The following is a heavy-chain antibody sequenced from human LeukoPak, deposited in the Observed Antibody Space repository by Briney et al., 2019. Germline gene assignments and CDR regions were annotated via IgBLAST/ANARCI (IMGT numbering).Heavy chain of an antibody. D-gene: IGHD6-13*01. CDR1: GYTFTGYY. J-gene: IGHJ5*02. CDR3: ARVLGIAAAGHNWFDP. CDR2: INPNSGGT. Sequence: GASVKVSCKASGYTFTGYYMHWVRQAPGQGLEWMGWINPNSGGTNYAQKFQGRVTMTRDTSISTAYMELSRLRSDDTAVYYCARVLGIAAAGHNWFDPWGQGTLVTVSS. V-gene: IGHV1-2*02.